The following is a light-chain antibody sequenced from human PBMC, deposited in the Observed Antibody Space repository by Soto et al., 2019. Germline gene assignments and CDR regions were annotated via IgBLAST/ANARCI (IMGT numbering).Light chain of an antibody. V-gene: IGKV1-39*01. CDR1: QDASIY. J-gene: IGKJ2*01. CDR2: AAS. CDR3: QQSHSAPYT. Sequence: DIQMTQSPSSLSPSVGDRVTMTCRASQDASIYVNWYQQKSGEDPKLLIFAASSLPSGVPSRFSGGGSGTDFTLTISSLEADDFATYDCQQSHSAPYTFGQGTKLE.